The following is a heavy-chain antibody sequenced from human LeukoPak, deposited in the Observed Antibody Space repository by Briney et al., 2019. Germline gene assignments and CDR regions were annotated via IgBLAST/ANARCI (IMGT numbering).Heavy chain of an antibody. CDR2: IYYSGST. CDR1: GGSISSYC. CDR3: ARGRDWTHGDY. D-gene: IGHD3/OR15-3a*01. V-gene: IGHV4-59*01. J-gene: IGHJ4*02. Sequence: PSETLSLTCTVSGGSISSYCWSWIRQPPGKGLEWIGYIYYSGSTNYNPSLKSRVTISVDTSKNQFSLKLSSVTAADTAVYYCARGRDWTHGDYWGQGTLVTVSS.